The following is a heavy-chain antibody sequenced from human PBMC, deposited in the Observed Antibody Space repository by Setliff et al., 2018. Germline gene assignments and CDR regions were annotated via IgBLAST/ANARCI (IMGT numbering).Heavy chain of an antibody. V-gene: IGHV1-18*01. CDR1: GYTFTNYG. CDR3: ARVGIGGSGCPT. J-gene: IGHJ5*02. D-gene: IGHD6-19*01. Sequence: ASVKVSCKASGYTFTNYGVTWVRQAPGQGLEWMGWIGAYNGNTYNAHKFQGRVTMTSDTSTSTAYMELRSLRSEDTAVYYCARVGIGGSGCPTWGQGALVTVSS. CDR2: IGAYNGNT.